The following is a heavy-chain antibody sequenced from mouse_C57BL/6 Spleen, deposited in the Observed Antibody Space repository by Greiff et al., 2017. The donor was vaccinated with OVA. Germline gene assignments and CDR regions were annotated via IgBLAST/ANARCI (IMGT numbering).Heavy chain of an antibody. J-gene: IGHJ3*01. V-gene: IGHV1-64*01. CDR3: ARSEYYYGSSYWFAY. CDR2: IHPNSGST. Sequence: QVQLQQPGAELVKPGASVELSCKASGYTFTSYWMHWVKQRPGQGLEWIGMIHPNSGSTNYNEKFKSKATLTVDKSSSTAYMQLSSLTSEDSAVYYCARSEYYYGSSYWFAYWGQGTLVTVSA. CDR1: GYTFTSYW. D-gene: IGHD1-1*01.